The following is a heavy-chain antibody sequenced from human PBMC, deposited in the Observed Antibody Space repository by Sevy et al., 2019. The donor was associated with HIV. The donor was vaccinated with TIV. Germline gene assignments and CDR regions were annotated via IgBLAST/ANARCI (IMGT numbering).Heavy chain of an antibody. CDR1: GFTFSSYA. CDR2: ISYDGSNK. J-gene: IGHJ4*02. D-gene: IGHD6-19*01. Sequence: GGSLRLSCAASGFTFSSYAMHWVRQAPGKGLEWVAVISYDGSNKYYADSVKGRFTISRDNSKNTLYLQMNSLRAEDTVVYYCARGPYSSGPIPYYFDYWGQGTLVTVSS. V-gene: IGHV3-30-3*01. CDR3: ARGPYSSGPIPYYFDY.